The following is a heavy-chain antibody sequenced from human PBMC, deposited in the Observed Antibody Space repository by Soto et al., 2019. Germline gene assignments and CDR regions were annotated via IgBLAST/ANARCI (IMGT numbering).Heavy chain of an antibody. CDR1: GGTFSSYA. D-gene: IGHD3-10*01. CDR3: ARDLAGTGFGNYYYGMDV. CDR2: IIPIFGTA. V-gene: IGHV1-69*13. Sequence: ASVKVSCKASGGTFSSYAISWVRQAPGQGLEWMGGIIPIFGTANYAQKFQGRVTITADESTSTAYMELSSLRSEDTAVYYCARDLAGTGFGNYYYGMDVWGQGTTVTVS. J-gene: IGHJ6*02.